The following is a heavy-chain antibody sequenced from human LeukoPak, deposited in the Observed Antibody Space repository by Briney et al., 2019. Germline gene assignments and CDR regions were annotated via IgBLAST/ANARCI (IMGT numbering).Heavy chain of an antibody. CDR3: AKARWSGPFYFDY. V-gene: IGHV3-23*01. D-gene: IGHD3-3*01. CDR2: ISGSGGIT. CDR1: GFTFSNFA. J-gene: IGHJ4*02. Sequence: GGSLRLSCAASGFTFSNFAMNWVRQAPGKGLEWVSTISGSGGITYYADSVKGRFTISRDNSKNTLYLQMNSLRAEDTAVYYCAKARWSGPFYFDYWGQGTLVTVSS.